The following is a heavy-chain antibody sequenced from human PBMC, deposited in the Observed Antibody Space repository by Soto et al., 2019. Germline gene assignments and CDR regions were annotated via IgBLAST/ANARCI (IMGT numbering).Heavy chain of an antibody. CDR1: DDSISNGGYS. CDR2: IYHSGGT. D-gene: IGHD3-22*01. V-gene: IGHV4-30-2*01. J-gene: IGHJ4*02. CDR3: ARDSRSGYYLEF. Sequence: QLQLQESGSGLVKPSQTLSLTCAVSDDSISNGGYSWNWIRQPPGKGLEWIGYIYHSGGTDYNPSLKSRVTITVDSSNNQFSLKLSSVTAADTAVYYCARDSRSGYYLEFWGQGTLVTVSS.